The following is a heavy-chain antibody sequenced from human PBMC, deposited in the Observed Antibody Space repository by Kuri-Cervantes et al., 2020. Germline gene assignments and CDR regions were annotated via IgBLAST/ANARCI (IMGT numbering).Heavy chain of an antibody. CDR3: ARDSSGYYSGWFDP. V-gene: IGHV1-18*04. D-gene: IGHD3-22*01. CDR1: GYTFTGYY. CDR2: ISPYNGNT. J-gene: IGHJ5*02. Sequence: ASVKVSCKASGYTFTGYYMHWVRQAPGQGLEWMGWISPYNGNTNYAQKLQGRVTMTTDASTSTAYMELRSLRSDDTAVYYCARDSSGYYSGWFDPWGQGTLVTVSS.